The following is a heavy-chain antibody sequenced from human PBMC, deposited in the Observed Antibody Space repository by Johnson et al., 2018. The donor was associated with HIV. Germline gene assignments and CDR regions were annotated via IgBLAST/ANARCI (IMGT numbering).Heavy chain of an antibody. CDR1: GFTFSSYG. J-gene: IGHJ3*02. Sequence: MQLVESGGGVVQPGGSLRLSCAASGFTFSSYGMHWVRQAPGKGLEWVAFIRYDGSNKYYADSVKGRFTISRDNSKNTLYLQMNSLRAEDTAIYYCARGRALRALDAFDIWGQGTMVTVSS. V-gene: IGHV3-30*02. CDR3: ARGRALRALDAFDI. CDR2: IRYDGSNK. D-gene: IGHD4-17*01.